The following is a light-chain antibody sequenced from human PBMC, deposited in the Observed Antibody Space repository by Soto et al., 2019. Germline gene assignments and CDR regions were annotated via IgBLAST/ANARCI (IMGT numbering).Light chain of an antibody. CDR2: GAS. Sequence: EIVLTQSPCTLSLSPGERATLSCRASQSVSSSYLAWYQQKPGQAPRLLIYGASSRATGIPDRFSGSGSGTDFTLTISRXEPEDFAVYYCQQYGSSPRTFGQGTKVDTK. V-gene: IGKV3-20*01. CDR1: QSVSSSY. CDR3: QQYGSSPRT. J-gene: IGKJ1*01.